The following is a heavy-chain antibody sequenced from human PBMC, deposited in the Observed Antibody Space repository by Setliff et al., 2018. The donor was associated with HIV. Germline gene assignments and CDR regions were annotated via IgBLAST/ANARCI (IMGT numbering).Heavy chain of an antibody. Sequence: LSLTCTVSGGSMSSYYWSWIRQAPGMGLEWVSYISSSGSIIYYADSVKGRFTISRDNAKKSLYLQMDSLRAEDTAVYYCARRDDYFDSSGYYLGYDGLDIWGQGTMVTVSS. D-gene: IGHD3-22*01. CDR1: GGSMSSYY. J-gene: IGHJ3*02. CDR3: ARRDDYFDSSGYYLGYDGLDI. CDR2: ISSSGSII. V-gene: IGHV3-11*04.